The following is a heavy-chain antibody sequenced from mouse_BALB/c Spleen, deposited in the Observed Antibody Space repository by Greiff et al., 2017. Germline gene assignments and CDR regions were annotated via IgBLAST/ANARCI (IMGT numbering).Heavy chain of an antibody. V-gene: IGHV1S127*01. Sequence: QVQLQQPGAELVKPGASVKMSCKASGYTFTSYWMHWVKQRPGQGLEWIGVIDPSDSYTSYNQKFKGKATLTVDTSSSTAYMQLSSLTSEDSAVYYCTSYYGDERWYFDVWGAGTTVTVSS. D-gene: IGHD2-13*01. J-gene: IGHJ1*01. CDR2: IDPSDSYT. CDR1: GYTFTSYW. CDR3: TSYYGDERWYFDV.